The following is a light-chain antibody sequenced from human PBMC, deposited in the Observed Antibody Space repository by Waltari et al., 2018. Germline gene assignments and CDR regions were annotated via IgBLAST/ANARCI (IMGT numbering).Light chain of an antibody. CDR3: LQYFDVPQT. CDR1: QSVFLSSNNKNY. V-gene: IGKV4-1*01. Sequence: VMTQSPDSLAVSLGERATLTCRSSQSVFLSSNNKNYVAWYQHKPGQPPKLLIYWASIREAGGPDRFTGSGSGTQFTLTISSLQAEDVAVYFCLQYFDVPQTFGQGTKLEI. J-gene: IGKJ2*01. CDR2: WAS.